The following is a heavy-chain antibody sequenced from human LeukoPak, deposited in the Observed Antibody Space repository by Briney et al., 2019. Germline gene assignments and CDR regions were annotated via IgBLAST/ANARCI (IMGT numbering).Heavy chain of an antibody. Sequence: SETLSLTCTVSGGPIYSYYWSWIRQTAGKGLEWIGRLYPGVSTNYNPSLKSRVTMSVDTSKNQFALKLSAVTAADTAVYYCARLKFYDSTGYSPGHYIDVWGKGTTVTVSS. CDR3: ARLKFYDSTGYSPGHYIDV. CDR2: LYPGVST. D-gene: IGHD3-22*01. CDR1: GGPIYSYY. J-gene: IGHJ6*03. V-gene: IGHV4-4*07.